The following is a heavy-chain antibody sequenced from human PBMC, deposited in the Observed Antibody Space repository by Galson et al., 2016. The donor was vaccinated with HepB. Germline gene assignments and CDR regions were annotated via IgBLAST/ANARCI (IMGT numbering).Heavy chain of an antibody. CDR3: LKEYQQEAVA. J-gene: IGHJ1*01. Sequence: SLRLSCAASGFTFSSCAMSWVRQAPGKGLEWVSGISRSGDSTYYAESMRGRFTISRDNSKNMLYLQMSSLRAEDTALYYCLKEYQQEAVAWGQGTLVTVSS. D-gene: IGHD6-19*01. CDR1: GFTFSSCA. V-gene: IGHV3-23*01. CDR2: ISRSGDST.